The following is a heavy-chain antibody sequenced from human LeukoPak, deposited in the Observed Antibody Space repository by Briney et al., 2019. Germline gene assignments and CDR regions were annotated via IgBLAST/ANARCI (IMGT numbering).Heavy chain of an antibody. V-gene: IGHV3-30*03. Sequence: GGSLRLSCAASGFPFSNYGMNWVRQAPGKGPEWVAIISYDESNKDYADSVKGRFTISRDNSKNTLYLQMNSLRAEDTAVYYCARFGYDSMGMDVWGQGTTVTVSS. D-gene: IGHD5-12*01. CDR3: ARFGYDSMGMDV. CDR2: ISYDESNK. CDR1: GFPFSNYG. J-gene: IGHJ6*02.